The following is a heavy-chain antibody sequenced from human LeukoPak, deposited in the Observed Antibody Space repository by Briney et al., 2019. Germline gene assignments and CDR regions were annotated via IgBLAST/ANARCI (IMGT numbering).Heavy chain of an antibody. CDR2: ISSSSSYI. CDR3: ARDDTDQLYNWSAP. V-gene: IGHV3-21*01. CDR1: GFTFSSYS. J-gene: IGHJ5*02. D-gene: IGHD5-24*01. Sequence: GGSLRLSCAASGFTFSSYSMNWVRQAPGKGLEWVSSISSSSSYIYYADSVKGRFTISRDNAKNSLYLQMNSLRAEDTAVYYCARDDTDQLYNWSAPWGQGTLVTVSP.